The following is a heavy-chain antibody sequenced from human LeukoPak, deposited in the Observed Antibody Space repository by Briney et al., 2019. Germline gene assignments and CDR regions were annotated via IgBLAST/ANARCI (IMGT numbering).Heavy chain of an antibody. CDR3: ARGLSSSSWYNWFDP. CDR1: GGSFSTYY. J-gene: IGHJ5*02. CDR2: FYYSGST. Sequence: SETLSLTCTVTGGSFSTYYWSWIRQPPGKGLEWIGHFYYSGSTNYNPSLKSRVTISVDTSKNQFSLKLSSVTAADTAVYYCARGLSSSSWYNWFDPWGQGTLVIVSS. V-gene: IGHV4-59*08. D-gene: IGHD6-13*01.